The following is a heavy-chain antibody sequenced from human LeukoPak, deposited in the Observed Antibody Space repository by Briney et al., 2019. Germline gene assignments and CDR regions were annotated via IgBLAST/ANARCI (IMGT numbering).Heavy chain of an antibody. D-gene: IGHD6-19*01. V-gene: IGHV3-66*01. Sequence: GGSLRLSCAASGFTVSSSFMSWVRQAPGKGLEWVSLIFSGGDTHYGDSVQGRFIISRDSSKNTLYLQMNSLRAEDTAVYYCAKAVAVAGLEEFDYWGQGTLVTVSS. J-gene: IGHJ4*02. CDR1: GFTVSSSF. CDR3: AKAVAVAGLEEFDY. CDR2: IFSGGDT.